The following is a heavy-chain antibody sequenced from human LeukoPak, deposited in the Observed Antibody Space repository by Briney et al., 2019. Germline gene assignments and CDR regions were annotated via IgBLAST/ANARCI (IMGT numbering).Heavy chain of an antibody. CDR1: GRSISSTTYY. CDR2: SYYSGST. CDR3: ARHLLGYCSGGNCYYFDF. Sequence: SQTLSLTCTLSGRSISSTTYYCGWTRQPPGKGLEWIGRSYYSGSTYYNPSLKSRVTISVDTTKNQFSLKLSSVTAADTAVYYCARHLLGYCSGGNCYYFDFWGQGTLVTVSS. J-gene: IGHJ4*02. V-gene: IGHV4-39*01. D-gene: IGHD2-15*01.